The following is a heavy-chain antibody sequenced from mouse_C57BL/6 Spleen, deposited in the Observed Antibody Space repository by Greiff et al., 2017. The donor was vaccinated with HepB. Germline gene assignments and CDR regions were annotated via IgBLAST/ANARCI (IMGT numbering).Heavy chain of an antibody. CDR1: GYAFSSSW. V-gene: IGHV1-82*01. J-gene: IGHJ3*01. CDR2: IYPGDGDT. Sequence: VKLVESGPELVKPGASVKISCKASGYAFSSSWMNWVKQRPGKGLEWIGRIYPGDGDTNYNGKVKGKATLTADKSSSTAYMQLSSRTSEDSAVYFWARGGAWFAYWGQGTLVTVSA. CDR3: ARGGAWFAY.